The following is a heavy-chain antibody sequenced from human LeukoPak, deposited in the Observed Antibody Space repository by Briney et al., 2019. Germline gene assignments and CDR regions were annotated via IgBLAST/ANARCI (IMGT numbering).Heavy chain of an antibody. D-gene: IGHD2-15*01. CDR1: GGSISSGGYY. CDR2: IYYSGST. Sequence: PSETLALTCTVSGGSISSGGYYWSWIRQHPGKVLEWIGYIYYSGSTYYNPSLKCRVTISVDTSKNQFSLKLSSVTAADTAVYYCARESQAVVAARHIDYWGQGTLVTVSS. V-gene: IGHV4-31*03. J-gene: IGHJ4*02. CDR3: ARESQAVVAARHIDY.